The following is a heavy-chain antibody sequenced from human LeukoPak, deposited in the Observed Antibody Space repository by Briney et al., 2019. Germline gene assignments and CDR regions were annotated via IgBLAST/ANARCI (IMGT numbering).Heavy chain of an antibody. Sequence: ASVKVSCKASGYTFTSYGISWVRQAPGQGLEWMGWINPNSGGTNYAQKFQGRVTMTRDTSISTAYMELSRLRSDDTAVYYCASLSIAARGPVGYWGQGTLVTVSS. CDR3: ASLSIAARGPVGY. D-gene: IGHD6-6*01. CDR1: GYTFTSYG. CDR2: INPNSGGT. V-gene: IGHV1-2*02. J-gene: IGHJ4*02.